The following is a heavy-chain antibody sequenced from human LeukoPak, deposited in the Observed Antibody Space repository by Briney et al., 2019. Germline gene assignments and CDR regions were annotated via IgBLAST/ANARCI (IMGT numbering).Heavy chain of an antibody. CDR3: ARGPGYCSSTSCYVSYYYYYGMDV. CDR2: INHSGST. CDR1: GGSFSGYY. V-gene: IGHV4-34*01. J-gene: IGHJ6*04. Sequence: SETLSLICAVYGGSFSGYYWSWIRQPPGKGLEWIGEINHSGSTNYNPSLKSRVTISVDTSKNQFSLKLSSVTAADTAVYYCARGPGYCSSTSCYVSYYYYYGMDVWGKGTTVTVSS. D-gene: IGHD2-2*01.